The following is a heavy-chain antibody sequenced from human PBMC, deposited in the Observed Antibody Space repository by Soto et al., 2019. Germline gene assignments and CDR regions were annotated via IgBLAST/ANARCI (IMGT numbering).Heavy chain of an antibody. D-gene: IGHD6-13*01. Sequence: SETRSLTCTVSGGSISSYYWSWIRQPPGKGLEWIGYIYYSGSTNYNPSLKSRVTISVDTSKNQFSLKLSSVTAADTAIYYCARETSWYPTLFGYWGQGTLVTVSS. J-gene: IGHJ4*02. V-gene: IGHV4-59*01. CDR1: GGSISSYY. CDR2: IYYSGST. CDR3: ARETSWYPTLFGY.